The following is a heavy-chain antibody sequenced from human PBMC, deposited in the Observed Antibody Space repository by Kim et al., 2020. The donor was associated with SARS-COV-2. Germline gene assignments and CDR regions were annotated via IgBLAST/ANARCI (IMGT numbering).Heavy chain of an antibody. J-gene: IGHJ4*02. Sequence: VKGRFNSARDNAKNSLFLQMNSLRAEDAAVYYCARADYYGSGSFYFDYWGQGTLVTVSS. V-gene: IGHV3-21*01. CDR3: ARADYYGSGSFYFDY. D-gene: IGHD3-10*01.